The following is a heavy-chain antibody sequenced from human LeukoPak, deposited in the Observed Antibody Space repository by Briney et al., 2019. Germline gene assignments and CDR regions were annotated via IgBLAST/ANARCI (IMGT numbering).Heavy chain of an antibody. Sequence: SETLSLTCAVYGGSFSGYYWSWIRQPLGKGLEWIGEINHSGSTNYNPSLKSRVTISVDTSKNQFSLKLSSVTAADTAVYYCARSGSRGYGGNGFHYWGQGTLVTVSS. J-gene: IGHJ4*02. D-gene: IGHD4-23*01. CDR2: INHSGST. V-gene: IGHV4-34*01. CDR3: ARSGSRGYGGNGFHY. CDR1: GGSFSGYY.